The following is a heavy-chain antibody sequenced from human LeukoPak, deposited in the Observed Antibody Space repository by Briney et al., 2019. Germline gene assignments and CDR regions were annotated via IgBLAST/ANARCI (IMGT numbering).Heavy chain of an antibody. CDR1: GYTFTSYA. CDR3: ARDPRACSSTSCHPGWFDP. J-gene: IGHJ5*02. D-gene: IGHD2-2*01. V-gene: IGHV1-69*13. CDR2: IIPIFGTT. Sequence: RASVKVSCKASGYTFTSYAISWVRQAPGQGLEWMGGIIPIFGTTNYAQKFQGRVTITADESTSTAYMELSSLRSEDTAVYYCARDPRACSSTSCHPGWFDPWGQGTLVTVSS.